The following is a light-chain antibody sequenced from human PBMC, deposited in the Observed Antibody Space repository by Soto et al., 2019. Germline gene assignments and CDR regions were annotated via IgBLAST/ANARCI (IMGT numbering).Light chain of an antibody. V-gene: IGLV2-14*03. CDR2: DVT. CDR1: SSDIGDYNY. CDR3: TWKATRSTLV. J-gene: IGLJ3*02. Sequence: QSALTQPASVSGSPGQSITISCTGTSSDIGDYNYVSWYQHHPGKAPKLVIYDVTDRPSGFSDRFSGSKCGNTAPLTIAGLQAEEEDDYYCTWKATRSTLVFGGGTKLTVL.